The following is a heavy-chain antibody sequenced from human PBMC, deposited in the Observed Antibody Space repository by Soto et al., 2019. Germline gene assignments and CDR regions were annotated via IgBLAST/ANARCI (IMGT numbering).Heavy chain of an antibody. CDR1: GYTFTSHG. D-gene: IGHD3-16*01. Sequence: VQLVQSGAEVKKPGASVKVSCKASGYTFTSHGINWVRRAPGQGLEWMGWISAHNGNTKYAEKFQGRITVATETCTSTAYMELRSLRSDDTAVYYCARENVNSKSWYVVDYWGQGTLVTVSS. V-gene: IGHV1-18*01. CDR3: ARENVNSKSWYVVDY. CDR2: ISAHNGNT. J-gene: IGHJ4*02.